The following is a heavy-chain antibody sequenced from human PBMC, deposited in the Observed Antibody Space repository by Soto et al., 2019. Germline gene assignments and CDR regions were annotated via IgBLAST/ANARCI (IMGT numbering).Heavy chain of an antibody. J-gene: IGHJ3*02. Sequence: QVQLLESGGGVVQPGRSLRLSCAASGFTFSSYAMHWVRQAPGKGLERVAVISYDGSNKYYADSVKGRFTITRDNSKNTLYLQMNSLRAEDTAVYYCAREFAQLVYARGGAFDIWGQGTMVTVSS. CDR3: AREFAQLVYARGGAFDI. D-gene: IGHD1-1*01. V-gene: IGHV3-30-3*01. CDR1: GFTFSSYA. CDR2: ISYDGSNK.